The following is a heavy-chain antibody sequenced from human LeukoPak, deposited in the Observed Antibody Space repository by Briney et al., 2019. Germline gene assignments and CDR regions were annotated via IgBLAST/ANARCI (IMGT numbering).Heavy chain of an antibody. V-gene: IGHV3-23*01. D-gene: IGHD3-9*01. CDR1: GFTFNSYA. J-gene: IGHJ4*02. CDR3: AKGLLLTGYLLDY. CDR2: ISGSGGST. Sequence: GGSLRLSCAASGFTFNSYAMSWVRQAPGKGLEWVSAISGSGGSTYYADSVKGRFTISRDNSKNTLYLQMNSLRAEDTAVYYCAKGLLLTGYLLDYWGQGTLVTVSS.